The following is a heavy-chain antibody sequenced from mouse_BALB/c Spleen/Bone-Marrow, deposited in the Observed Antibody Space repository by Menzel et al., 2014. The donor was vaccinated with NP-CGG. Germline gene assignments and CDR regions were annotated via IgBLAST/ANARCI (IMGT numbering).Heavy chain of an antibody. D-gene: IGHD2-4*01. CDR3: SRNYDYDEGAWFTY. V-gene: IGHV1S132*01. Sequence: QVQLQQYGAEVVKPGASVKLSCKTSGYTFTNYWIQWVKQRPGQGLGWIGEIFPGTDTSYYNEKFKDKATLTVDPSSSTAYIQLSNLTSEDSAVYFCSRNYDYDEGAWFTYWGQGTLVTVSA. CDR2: IFPGTDTS. J-gene: IGHJ3*01. CDR1: GYTFTNYW.